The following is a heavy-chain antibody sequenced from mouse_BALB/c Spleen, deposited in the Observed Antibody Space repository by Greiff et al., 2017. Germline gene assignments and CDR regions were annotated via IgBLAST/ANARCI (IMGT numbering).Heavy chain of an antibody. D-gene: IGHD2-3*01. CDR3: ARRYDGYPYYFDY. Sequence: EVQLQQSGAELVKPGASVKLSCTASGFNIKDTYMHWVKQRPEQGLEWIGRIDPANGNTKYDPKFQGKATITADTSSNTAYLQLSSLTSEDTAVYYGARRYDGYPYYFDYWGQGTTLTVSS. CDR1: GFNIKDTY. CDR2: IDPANGNT. V-gene: IGHV14-3*02. J-gene: IGHJ2*01.